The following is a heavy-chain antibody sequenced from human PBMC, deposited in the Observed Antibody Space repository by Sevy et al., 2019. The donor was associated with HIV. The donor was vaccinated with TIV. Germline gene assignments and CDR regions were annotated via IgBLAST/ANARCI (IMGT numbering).Heavy chain of an antibody. J-gene: IGHJ4*01. CDR2: INQDGGAK. CDR1: GFTLSTTW. V-gene: IGHV3-7*01. CDR3: TTSFGVIAGDDFDY. D-gene: IGHD3-3*01. Sequence: GGSLRLSCAASGFTLSTTWMTWVRQAPGKGLEWVANINQDGGAKYYVDSVKGRFTISRDNTENSLYLQMRSLRVEDTAVYYCTTSFGVIAGDDFDYWGQGTLVTVSS.